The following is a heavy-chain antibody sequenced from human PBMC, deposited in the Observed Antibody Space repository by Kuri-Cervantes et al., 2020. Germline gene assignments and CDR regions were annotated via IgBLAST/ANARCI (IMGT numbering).Heavy chain of an antibody. CDR1: GFTFSSYS. Sequence: GESLKISCAASGFTFSSYSMNWVRQAPGKGLEWVSYISSSSSTIYYADSVKGRFTISRDNAKRSLYLQMNSLTAEDTAVYYCATAHEHGYSYGYSDFWGQGTLVTVSS. CDR2: ISSSSSTI. D-gene: IGHD5-18*01. V-gene: IGHV3-48*04. J-gene: IGHJ4*02. CDR3: ATAHEHGYSYGYSDF.